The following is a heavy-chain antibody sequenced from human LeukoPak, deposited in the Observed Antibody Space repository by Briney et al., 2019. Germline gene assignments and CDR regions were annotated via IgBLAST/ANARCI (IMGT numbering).Heavy chain of an antibody. J-gene: IGHJ4*02. CDR3: ARQTGGYGGNLGGGGDFDY. Sequence: GEPLKISCRGSGYSFTSYWISWVRQMPGKGLEWMGRIDPSDSYTNYSPSFQGHVTISADKSISTAYLQWSSLKASDTAMYYCARQTGGYGGNLGGGGDFDYWGQGTLVTVSS. D-gene: IGHD4-23*01. V-gene: IGHV5-10-1*01. CDR2: IDPSDSYT. CDR1: GYSFTSYW.